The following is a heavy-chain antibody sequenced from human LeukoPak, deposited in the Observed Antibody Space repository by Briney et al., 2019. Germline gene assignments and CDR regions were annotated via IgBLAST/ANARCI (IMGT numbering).Heavy chain of an antibody. J-gene: IGHJ5*02. CDR1: GYIFGNYG. CDR3: ARDHSGYCSGGSCSPVGWFDP. D-gene: IGHD2-15*01. CDR2: ISGYNGYT. V-gene: IGHV1-18*01. Sequence: ASVKVSCKASGYIFGNYGINWVRQAPGQGLEWMGWISGYNGYTHYAQKFQGRVTMTTETSTSTAYMELRSLRSDDTAVYYCARDHSGYCSGGSCSPVGWFDPWGQGTLVTVSS.